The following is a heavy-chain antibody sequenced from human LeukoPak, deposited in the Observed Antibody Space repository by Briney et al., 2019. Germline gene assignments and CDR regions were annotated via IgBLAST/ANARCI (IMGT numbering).Heavy chain of an antibody. J-gene: IGHJ4*02. Sequence: ASVKVSCKASGYTFTGYYMHWVRQAPGQGLEWMGWINPNSGGTNYAQKFQGRVTMTRDTSISTAYMELSRLRSDDTAVYYCATTDPHIVVVPAAKGGLDYWGQETLVTVSS. V-gene: IGHV1-2*02. CDR2: INPNSGGT. CDR1: GYTFTGYY. CDR3: ATTDPHIVVVPAAKGGLDY. D-gene: IGHD2-2*01.